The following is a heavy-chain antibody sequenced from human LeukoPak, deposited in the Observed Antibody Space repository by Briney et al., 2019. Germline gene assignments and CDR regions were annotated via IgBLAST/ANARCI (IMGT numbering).Heavy chain of an antibody. Sequence: SETLSLTCTVSGGSIGSYYWSWVRQPPGKGLEWVGYIYYSGSTNYNPSLKSRVTISVDTSKNQFSLKLSSVTAADTAVYYCARSQYSYGYLGYWGQGTLVTVSS. V-gene: IGHV4-59*01. J-gene: IGHJ4*02. D-gene: IGHD5-18*01. CDR2: IYYSGST. CDR1: GGSIGSYY. CDR3: ARSQYSYGYLGY.